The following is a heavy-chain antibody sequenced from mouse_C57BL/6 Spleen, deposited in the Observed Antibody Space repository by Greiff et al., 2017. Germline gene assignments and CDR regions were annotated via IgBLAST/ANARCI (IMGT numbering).Heavy chain of an antibody. CDR2: INPYNGGT. V-gene: IGHV1-19*01. D-gene: IGHD2-4*01. Sequence: EVQLQQSGPVLVKPGASVKMSCKASGYTFTDYYMNWVKQSHGKSLEWIGVINPYNGGTSYNQKFKGKATLTVDKSSSTAYMELNSLTSEDSAVYYCARGGYYDYDYYYAMDYWGQGTSVTVSS. CDR3: ARGGYYDYDYYYAMDY. J-gene: IGHJ4*01. CDR1: GYTFTDYY.